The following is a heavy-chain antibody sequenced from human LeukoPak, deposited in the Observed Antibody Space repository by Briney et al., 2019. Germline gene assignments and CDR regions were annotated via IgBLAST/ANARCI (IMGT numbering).Heavy chain of an antibody. V-gene: IGHV3-23*01. CDR1: GFTFTSYA. J-gene: IGHJ5*02. Sequence: GGSLRLSCVASGFTFTSYAMSWVRQAPGKGLEWVAAISGSDGTTSYSDSVKGRFSISRDKSKNTLYLQMNSLRAEDTAVYYCARGPDFWSGYQSNWFDPWGQGTLVTVSS. CDR3: ARGPDFWSGYQSNWFDP. CDR2: ISGSDGTT. D-gene: IGHD3-3*01.